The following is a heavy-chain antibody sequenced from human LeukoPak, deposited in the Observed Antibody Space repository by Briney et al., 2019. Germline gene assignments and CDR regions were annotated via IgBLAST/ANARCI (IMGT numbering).Heavy chain of an antibody. D-gene: IGHD7-27*01. Sequence: SETLSLTCTVSGGSISTSSFYWGWIRQPPGKGLEWIRSIYYTGSIYYNPSLKSRVTISVDTSKNQFSLKLSSLTAADTAVYYCARRPFNWGSGDAFDIWGQGTMVTVSS. CDR3: ARRPFNWGSGDAFDI. CDR1: GGSISTSSFY. V-gene: IGHV4-39*01. CDR2: IYYTGSI. J-gene: IGHJ3*02.